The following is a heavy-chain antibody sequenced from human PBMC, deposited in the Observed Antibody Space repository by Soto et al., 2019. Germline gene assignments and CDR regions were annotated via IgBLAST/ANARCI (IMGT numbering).Heavy chain of an antibody. CDR1: GFTFSNYR. D-gene: IGHD1-7*01. CDR3: ASLGTTMTSFDY. CDR2: IYSSGSPT. Sequence: GGSLRLSCAASGFTFSNYRMNWVRQAPGKGLEWVSYIYSSGSPTYYADSVKGRFSISRDKSKNQFSLQLSSVTAADTAVYYCASLGTTMTSFDYWGQGTLVTVSS. J-gene: IGHJ4*02. V-gene: IGHV3-48*01.